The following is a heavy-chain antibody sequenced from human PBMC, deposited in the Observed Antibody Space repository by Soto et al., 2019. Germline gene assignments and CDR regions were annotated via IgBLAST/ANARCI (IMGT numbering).Heavy chain of an antibody. Sequence: EVQLVESGGGLVQPGGSLRLSCAASGFTFSLYSMSWVRQAPWKSLEWVSYISRSSTGIHYAHSVKGRFTISRDDATNSMHLQMNSLRYRATAVYYCARAVTWGLDVWGQGTTVCISS. CDR1: GFTFSLYS. CDR3: ARAVTWGLDV. CDR2: ISRSSTGI. J-gene: IGHJ6*02. V-gene: IGHV3-48*02. D-gene: IGHD3-10*01.